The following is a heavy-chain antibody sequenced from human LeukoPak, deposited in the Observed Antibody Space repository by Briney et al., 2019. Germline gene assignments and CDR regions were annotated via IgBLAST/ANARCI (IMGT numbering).Heavy chain of an antibody. V-gene: IGHV3-53*01. CDR2: VYDGDTT. Sequence: GGSLRLSCAASGFTVSNNYMSWVRRAPGKGLEWVSAVYDGDTTYYADSVKGRFTISRDNSKNTLYLQINSLRVEDTAVYFCARDRLHYLDYWGQGTPVTVSS. CDR1: GFTVSNNY. D-gene: IGHD2-21*02. CDR3: ARDRLHYLDY. J-gene: IGHJ4*02.